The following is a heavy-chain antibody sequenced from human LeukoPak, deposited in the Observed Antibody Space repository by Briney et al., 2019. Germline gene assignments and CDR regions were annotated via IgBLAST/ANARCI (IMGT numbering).Heavy chain of an antibody. D-gene: IGHD2-2*01. V-gene: IGHV1-18*01. CDR1: GYTFTSYG. J-gene: IGHJ5*02. CDR3: ARGHIVVVPAALSP. CDR2: ISAYNGNT. Sequence: ASVKVSCKASGYTFTSYGISWVRQAPGQGLEWMGWISAYNGNTNYAQKLQGRVTMTTDTSTSTAYMELRSLRSDDTAVYYCARGHIVVVPAALSPWGQGTLVTASS.